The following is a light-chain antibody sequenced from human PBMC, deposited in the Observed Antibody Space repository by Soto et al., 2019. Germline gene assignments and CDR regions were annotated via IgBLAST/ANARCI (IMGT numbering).Light chain of an antibody. V-gene: IGKV1-39*01. CDR3: LQHNSYPRT. CDR2: AAS. Sequence: DIQMTQSPSTLPASVGDRVTITCRASQSISSYLNWYQQKPGKAPKLLIYAASSLQSGVPSRFSGSGSGTDFTLTISSLQPEDFATYYCLQHNSYPRTFGQGTKVE. CDR1: QSISSY. J-gene: IGKJ1*01.